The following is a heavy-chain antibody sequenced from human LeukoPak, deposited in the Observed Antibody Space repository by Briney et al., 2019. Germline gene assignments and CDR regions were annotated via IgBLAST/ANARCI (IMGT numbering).Heavy chain of an antibody. CDR3: ARDQSGSGGHNNDAFDI. Sequence: SETLSLTCGVSGGSISNFYWNWIRQPAGKGLEWIGRVHASGSSRYNPYFAGRVSMSADTSENQVSLTVTSVTAADTAVYFCARDQSGSGGHNNDAFDIWGQGTMVTVSS. V-gene: IGHV4-4*07. CDR1: GGSISNFY. J-gene: IGHJ3*02. CDR2: VHASGSS. D-gene: IGHD1/OR15-1a*01.